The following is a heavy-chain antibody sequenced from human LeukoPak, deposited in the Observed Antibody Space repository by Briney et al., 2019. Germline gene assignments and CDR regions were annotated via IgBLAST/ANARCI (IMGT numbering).Heavy chain of an antibody. CDR2: ITSSSSTI. D-gene: IGHD3-3*01. J-gene: IGHJ4*02. V-gene: IGHV3-48*01. CDR1: GFNFNIYI. Sequence: GGSLRLSCAASGFNFNIYIVNWVRQAPGKGLEWVSYITSSSSTIYYADSVRGRFIISRDNAKKSVYLQLNNLRADDTAVYYCARSTEWYADYWGQGTLVTVSS. CDR3: ARSTEWYADY.